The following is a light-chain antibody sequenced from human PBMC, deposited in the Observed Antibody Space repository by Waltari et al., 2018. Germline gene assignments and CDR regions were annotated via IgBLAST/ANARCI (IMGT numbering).Light chain of an antibody. CDR1: QSISSW. J-gene: IGKJ4*01. CDR3: QQYNSYLLT. CDR2: KTS. V-gene: IGKV1-5*03. Sequence: DIQMTPSPSTLSASVGDRVTITCRASQSISSWLAWYQQKPGKAPKLLIYKTSSLESEVPSRFSGSGSGTEFTLTISSLQPDDFATYYCQQYNSYLLTFGGGTKVEIK.